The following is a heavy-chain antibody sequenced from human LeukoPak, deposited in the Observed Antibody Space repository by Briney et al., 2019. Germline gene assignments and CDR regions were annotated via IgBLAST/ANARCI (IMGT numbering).Heavy chain of an antibody. V-gene: IGHV4-61*02. D-gene: IGHD6-13*01. CDR3: AASHSSSWPFDY. CDR2: IYTSGSI. CDR1: GGSIGSGSYY. J-gene: IGHJ4*02. Sequence: SQTLSLTCTVSGGSIGSGSYYWGWIRQPAGKALEWIGRIYTSGSIDYNPSLKSRVTISVDTSKNQFSLKLSSVTAADTAVYYCAASHSSSWPFDYWGQGTLVTVSS.